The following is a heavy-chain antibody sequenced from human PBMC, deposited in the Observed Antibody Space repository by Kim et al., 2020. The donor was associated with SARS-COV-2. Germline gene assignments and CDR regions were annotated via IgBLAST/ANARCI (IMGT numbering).Heavy chain of an antibody. J-gene: IGHJ4*02. CDR3: ARDLIGGRGMGFDY. D-gene: IGHD2-15*01. Sequence: QGFTGRFVCSLDTSVSTAYLQSSSLKAEDTAVYYCARDLIGGRGMGFDYWGQGTLVTVSS. V-gene: IGHV7-4-1*02.